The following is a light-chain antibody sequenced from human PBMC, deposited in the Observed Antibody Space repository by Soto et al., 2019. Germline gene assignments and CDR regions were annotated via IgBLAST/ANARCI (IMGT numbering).Light chain of an antibody. J-gene: IGKJ1*01. CDR1: QTISSW. CDR2: KAS. CDR3: QQYNTFWT. V-gene: IGKV1-5*03. Sequence: IQMTQPPSTLSGSVGDRVTITCRASQTISSWLAWYQQKPGKAPKLLIYKASGLESGVPSRFSGSGSGTEFTLTINGLQPDDFATYYCQQYNTFWTFGQGTRVDIK.